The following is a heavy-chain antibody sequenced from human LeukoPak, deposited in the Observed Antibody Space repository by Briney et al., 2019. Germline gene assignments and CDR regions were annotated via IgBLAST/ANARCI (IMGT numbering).Heavy chain of an antibody. V-gene: IGHV4-4*02. CDR3: ARDTIFGYCSSTSCSRGFDP. Sequence: SETLSLTCAVSGGSISSSNWWSWVLQPPGKGLEWIGEIYHSGSTNYNPSLKSRVTISVDKSKNQFSLKLSSVTAADTAVYYCARDTIFGYCSSTSCSRGFDPWGQGTLVTVSS. CDR2: IYHSGST. CDR1: GGSISSSNW. J-gene: IGHJ5*02. D-gene: IGHD2-2*03.